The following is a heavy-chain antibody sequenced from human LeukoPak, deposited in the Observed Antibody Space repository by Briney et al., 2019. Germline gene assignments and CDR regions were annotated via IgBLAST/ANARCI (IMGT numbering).Heavy chain of an antibody. J-gene: IGHJ3*02. CDR3: AKDFTKELLEDAFDI. V-gene: IGHV3-30*18. CDR1: GFTFSSYG. D-gene: IGHD1-26*01. CDR2: ISYDGSNK. Sequence: GGSLRLSCAASGFTFSSYGMHWVRQAPGKGLEWVAVISYDGSNKYYADSVKGRFTISRDNSKNTLYLQMNSLRAEDTAVYYCAKDFTKELLEDAFDIWGQGTMVTVSS.